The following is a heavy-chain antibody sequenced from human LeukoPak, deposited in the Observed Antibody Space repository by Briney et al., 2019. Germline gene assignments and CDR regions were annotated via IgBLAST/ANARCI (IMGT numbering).Heavy chain of an antibody. CDR2: IIPILGIA. CDR1: RGTFSSYA. CDR3: AREHTPIVVVVAATGSAFDI. D-gene: IGHD2-15*01. V-gene: IGHV1-69*04. J-gene: IGHJ3*02. Sequence: ASVKVSCKASRGTFSSYAISWVRQAPGQGLEWMGRIIPILGIANYAQKFQGRVTITADKSTSTAYMELSSLRSEDTAVYYCAREHTPIVVVVAATGSAFDIWGQGTMVTVSS.